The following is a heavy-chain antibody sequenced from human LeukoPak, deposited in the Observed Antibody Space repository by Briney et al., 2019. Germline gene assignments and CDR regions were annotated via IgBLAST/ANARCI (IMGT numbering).Heavy chain of an antibody. CDR1: GGSVSGYY. CDR2: VYYGRSP. D-gene: IGHD6-25*01. Sequence: SETLSLTCVVSGGSVSGYYWAWIRQPPGKGLEWIGGVYYGRSPYFNPSLESRATISVDTSKNHFSLKMSSVTAADTAVYYCARSSGTGTFSYWGQGTLVTVSS. CDR3: ARSSGTGTFSY. V-gene: IGHV4-39*02. J-gene: IGHJ4*02.